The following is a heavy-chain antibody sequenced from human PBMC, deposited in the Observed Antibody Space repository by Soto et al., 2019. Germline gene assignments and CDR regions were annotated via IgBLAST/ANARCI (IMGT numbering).Heavy chain of an antibody. CDR2: IYYSGST. Sequence: SETLSLTCTVSGGSISSYYWGWIRQPPGKGLEWIGSIYYSGSTYYNPSLKSRVTISVDTSKNQFSLKLSSVTAADTAVYYCARHVRDGGYCSGGSCYSGAFDIWGQGTMVTVSS. J-gene: IGHJ3*02. CDR1: GGSISSYY. D-gene: IGHD2-15*01. V-gene: IGHV4-39*01. CDR3: ARHVRDGGYCSGGSCYSGAFDI.